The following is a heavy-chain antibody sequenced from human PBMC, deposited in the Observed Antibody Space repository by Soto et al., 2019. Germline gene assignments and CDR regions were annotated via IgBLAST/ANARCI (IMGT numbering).Heavy chain of an antibody. D-gene: IGHD1-7*01. CDR2: IIPVFGTA. CDR3: ARTGTTFMRMAFDI. Sequence: SVKVSCKASAGTFPHYALSWVRQAPGQGLEWMGGIIPVFGTANYAQKFQGRVTITADESTSTAYMELSSLRSEDTAVYYCARTGTTFMRMAFDIWGQGTMVTVSS. CDR1: AGTFPHYA. V-gene: IGHV1-69*13. J-gene: IGHJ3*02.